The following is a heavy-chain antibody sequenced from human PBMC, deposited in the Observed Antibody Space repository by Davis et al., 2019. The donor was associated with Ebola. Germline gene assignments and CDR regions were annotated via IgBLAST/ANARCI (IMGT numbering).Heavy chain of an antibody. CDR2: INPNSGGT. Sequence: ASVKVSCKASGYTFTGYYMHWVRQAPGQGLEWMGWINPNSGGTNYAQKLQGRVTMTTDTSTSTAYMELRSLRSDDTAVYYCARDRVITTEYFDYWGQGTLVTVSS. V-gene: IGHV1-2*02. D-gene: IGHD3-22*01. J-gene: IGHJ4*02. CDR1: GYTFTGYY. CDR3: ARDRVITTEYFDY.